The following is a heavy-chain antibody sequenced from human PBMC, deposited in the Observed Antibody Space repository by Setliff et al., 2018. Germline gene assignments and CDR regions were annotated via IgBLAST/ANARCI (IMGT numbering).Heavy chain of an antibody. V-gene: IGHV4-39*06. CDR1: DGSMTSGSYY. J-gene: IGHJ4*02. CDR2: VYYSGTV. D-gene: IGHD2-2*01. CDR3: ARLSCSSNSCPFDY. Sequence: SETLSLTCSVSDGSMTSGSYYWGWIRQPPGKGLEWIGSVYYSGTVYYNPSLKSRLYMSVDTSKNQFTLKVISVTAADTAVYYCARLSCSSNSCPFDYWVQGTLVTVSS.